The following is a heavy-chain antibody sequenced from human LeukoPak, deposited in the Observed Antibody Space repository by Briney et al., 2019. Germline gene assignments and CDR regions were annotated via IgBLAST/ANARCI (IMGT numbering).Heavy chain of an antibody. Sequence: PGGSLRLSCAASGFTFSSYAMSWVRQAPGKGLEWVSAISGSGGSTYSADSVKGRFSISRDNSKNTLYLQLNSLRAEDTAVYYCAKEKAAYCSSTSCFDGYDFWGQGTLVTVSS. CDR2: ISGSGGST. CDR3: AKEKAAYCSSTSCFDGYDF. CDR1: GFTFSSYA. D-gene: IGHD2-2*01. V-gene: IGHV3-23*01. J-gene: IGHJ4*02.